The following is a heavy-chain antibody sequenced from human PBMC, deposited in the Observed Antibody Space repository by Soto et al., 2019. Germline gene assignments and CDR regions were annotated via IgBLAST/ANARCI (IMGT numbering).Heavy chain of an antibody. Sequence: PWESLKISCSGSGYSYTSYWIGWVRQMPRKGLEWMGIIFPGVTDTRDSPSFQGQVTISVDKSISTAYLQSSSLKASDTAMYYCARPWAVGATDAFDIWGQGTMVTVSS. J-gene: IGHJ3*02. D-gene: IGHD1-26*01. CDR1: GYSYTSYW. CDR3: ARPWAVGATDAFDI. V-gene: IGHV5-51*01. CDR2: IFPGVTDT.